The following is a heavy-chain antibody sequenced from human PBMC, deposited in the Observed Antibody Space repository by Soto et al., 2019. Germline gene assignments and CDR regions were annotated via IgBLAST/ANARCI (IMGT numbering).Heavy chain of an antibody. J-gene: IGHJ4*02. Sequence: QITLKESGPTLVKPTQTLTLTCTFSGFSFSINGMGVGWIRQPPGKALDWLALIYWDEDKRFSTSQKRRLTISEDGSRTQLALTSTNVDTADTATYFCASVNWAASGTRYYFDYWGQGTLVTVPS. V-gene: IGHV2-5*02. D-gene: IGHD1-7*01. CDR1: GFSFSINGMG. CDR2: IYWDEDK. CDR3: ASVNWAASGTRYYFDY.